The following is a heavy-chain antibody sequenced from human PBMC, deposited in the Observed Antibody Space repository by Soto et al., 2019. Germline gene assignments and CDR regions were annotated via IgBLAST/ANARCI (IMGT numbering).Heavy chain of an antibody. V-gene: IGHV1-69*01. J-gene: IGHJ4*02. Sequence: QVQLVQSGAEVKKPGSSVKVSCKASGGTFSSYAISWVRQAPGQGLEWVGGIIPIFGTANYAQKFQGRVTITADESTSTAYMELSSLRSEDTAVYYCARDGRSGSYANPYDYWGQGTLVTVSS. D-gene: IGHD1-26*01. CDR1: GGTFSSYA. CDR3: ARDGRSGSYANPYDY. CDR2: IIPIFGTA.